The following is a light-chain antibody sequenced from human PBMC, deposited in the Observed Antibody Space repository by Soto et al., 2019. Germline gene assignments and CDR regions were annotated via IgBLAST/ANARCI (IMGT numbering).Light chain of an antibody. CDR3: ATWDDSLSGVV. CDR2: RND. CDR1: SSNIGSNS. Sequence: QSVLTLPPSASGTPGQRVSISCSGSSSNIGSNSVYWYQQLPGTAPKLLIYRNDQRPSGVPDRFSGSKSGSSASLAISGLRSEDEADYYCATWDDSLSGVVFGGGTKLTVL. J-gene: IGLJ2*01. V-gene: IGLV1-47*01.